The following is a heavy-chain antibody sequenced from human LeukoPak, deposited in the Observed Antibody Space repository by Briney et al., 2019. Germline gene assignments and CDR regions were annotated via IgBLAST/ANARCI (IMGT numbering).Heavy chain of an antibody. CDR2: IDHTGST. J-gene: IGHJ5*02. Sequence: PSETLSLTCAAYGGSFSGYSWTWIRQPPGKGLEWIGEIDHTGSTNYNASLTSRVTISADTSQNQFSLRLSSVTAADTSVYYCARVYVTVVRGSWLDPWGQGTLVTVSS. CDR1: GGSFSGYS. CDR3: ARVYVTVVRGSWLDP. D-gene: IGHD3-10*01. V-gene: IGHV4-34*01.